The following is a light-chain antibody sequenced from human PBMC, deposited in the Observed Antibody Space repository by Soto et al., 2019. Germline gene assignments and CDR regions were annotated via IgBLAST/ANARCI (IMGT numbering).Light chain of an antibody. CDR1: SSNLGAGCD. CDR3: QSYDRSLSGYV. Sequence: QSVLTQPPSVSGAPGQRVTISCTGNSSNLGAGCDVHWYQQLPGAAPKLVIFGNRNRPSGVPDRFSGSKSGTSASLAITGLQAEDEADYYCQSYDRSLSGYVLGTGITLTVL. V-gene: IGLV1-40*01. CDR2: GNR. J-gene: IGLJ1*01.